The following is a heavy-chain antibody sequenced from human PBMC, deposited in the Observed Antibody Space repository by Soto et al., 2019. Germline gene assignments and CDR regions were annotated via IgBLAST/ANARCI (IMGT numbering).Heavy chain of an antibody. J-gene: IGHJ4*02. D-gene: IGHD3-22*01. CDR1: GGTFSSYA. Sequence: SVKVSCKASGGTFSSYAISWVRQAPGQGLEWVGGIIPRFGTANYAQKFQGRVTITADESTSTAYMELSSLRSEDTAMYYCAKVKYDSSGYYRNFDYWGQGTPVTVSS. CDR2: IIPRFGTA. V-gene: IGHV1-69*13. CDR3: AKVKYDSSGYYRNFDY.